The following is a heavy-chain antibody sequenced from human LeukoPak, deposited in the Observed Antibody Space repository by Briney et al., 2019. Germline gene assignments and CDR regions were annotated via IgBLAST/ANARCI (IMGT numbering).Heavy chain of an antibody. V-gene: IGHV4-30-4*08. J-gene: IGHJ4*02. D-gene: IGHD2-2*02. CDR2: IYHSGST. CDR3: ARATGYCSSTSCYNYFDY. Sequence: SQTLSLTCTVSGGSISSGDYYWSWIRQPPGKGLEWIGYIYHSGSTYYNPSLKSRVTISVDTSKNQFSLKLSSVTAADTAVYYCARATGYCSSTSCYNYFDYWGQGTLVTVSS. CDR1: GGSISSGDYY.